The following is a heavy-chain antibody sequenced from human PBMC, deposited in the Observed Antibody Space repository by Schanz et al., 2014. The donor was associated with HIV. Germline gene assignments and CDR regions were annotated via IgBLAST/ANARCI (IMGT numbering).Heavy chain of an antibody. J-gene: IGHJ6*02. CDR1: GFTFSSYA. Sequence: EMQLVESGGGLVQPGGSLRLSCAASGFTFSSYAMIWVRQAPGKGLEWVSTISGSGGHTYYADSVKGRFTISRDNSKNTLFLQMNSLRAEDTAVYYCARVEGPPTFYYYYYGSDVWGQGTAVTVSS. D-gene: IGHD4-4*01. V-gene: IGHV3-23*04. CDR2: ISGSGGHT. CDR3: ARVEGPPTFYYYYYGSDV.